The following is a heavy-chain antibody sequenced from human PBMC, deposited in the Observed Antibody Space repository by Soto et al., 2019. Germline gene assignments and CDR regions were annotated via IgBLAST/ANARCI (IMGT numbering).Heavy chain of an antibody. Sequence: ASVKVSCKASGYTFTGYYMHWVRQAPGQGLEWMGWINPNSGGTNYAQKFQGRVTVTRDTSISTAYMELSRLRSDDTAVYYCARIHITMVRDPFSGMDVWGQGTTVTVSS. CDR2: INPNSGGT. CDR1: GYTFTGYY. V-gene: IGHV1-2*02. J-gene: IGHJ6*02. CDR3: ARIHITMVRDPFSGMDV. D-gene: IGHD3-10*01.